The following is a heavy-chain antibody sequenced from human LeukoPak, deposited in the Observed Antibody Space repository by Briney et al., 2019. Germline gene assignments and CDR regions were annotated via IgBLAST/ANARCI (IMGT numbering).Heavy chain of an antibody. CDR2: IYHSGST. D-gene: IGHD5-12*01. CDR3: ARDATMMGNYFNY. J-gene: IGHJ4*02. Sequence: SETLSLTCTVSGYSISSGYYWGWIRQPPGKGLEWIGSIYHSGSTYYNPSLKSRVTISVDTSKNQFSLKLSSVTAADTAVYYCARDATMMGNYFNYWGQGTLVTVSS. V-gene: IGHV4-38-2*02. CDR1: GYSISSGYY.